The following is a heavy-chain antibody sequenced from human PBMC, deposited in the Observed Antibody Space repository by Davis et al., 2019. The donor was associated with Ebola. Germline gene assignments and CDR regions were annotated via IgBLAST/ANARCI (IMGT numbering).Heavy chain of an antibody. CDR1: GFTFSSYG. Sequence: GGSLRLSCAASGFTFSSYGTHWVRQAPGKGLEWVAVISYDGSNKYYADSVKGRFTISRDNSKNTLYLQMNSLRAEDTAVYYCAKDWAAAVAGDYWGQGTLVTVSS. D-gene: IGHD6-19*01. J-gene: IGHJ4*02. CDR3: AKDWAAAVAGDY. V-gene: IGHV3-30*18. CDR2: ISYDGSNK.